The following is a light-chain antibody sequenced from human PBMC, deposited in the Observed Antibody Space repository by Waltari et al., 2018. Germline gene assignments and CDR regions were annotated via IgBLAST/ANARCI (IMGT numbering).Light chain of an antibody. CDR3: QQSYTIPIT. V-gene: IGKV3-15*01. CDR1: QSVSSN. J-gene: IGKJ3*01. CDR2: GAS. Sequence: EIVMTQSPATLSVSPGERATLSCRASQSVSSNLAWYQQKPGQAPRLLIYGASTRATGIPARFSGSGSGTEFTLTISSLQPEDFAIYYCQQSYTIPITFGPGTKVHI.